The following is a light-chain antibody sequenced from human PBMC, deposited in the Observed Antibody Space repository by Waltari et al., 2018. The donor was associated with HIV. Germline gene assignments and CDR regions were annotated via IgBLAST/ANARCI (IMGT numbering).Light chain of an antibody. CDR3: SSYAGSNNYVV. V-gene: IGLV2-8*01. CDR2: EVT. J-gene: IGLJ2*01. Sequence: QSVLAQPPSASGCPGQSVPISCTGTSSELGGYTSFYWYHQHPVKPPKLMIYEVTQRPSGVPDRFSGSKSANTASLTVSGLQADDEADYYCSSYAGSNNYVVFGGGTKLTVL. CDR1: SSELGGYTS.